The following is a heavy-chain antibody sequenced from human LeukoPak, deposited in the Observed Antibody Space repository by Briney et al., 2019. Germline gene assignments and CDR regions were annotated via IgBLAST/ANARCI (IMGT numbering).Heavy chain of an antibody. CDR1: GYTLTELS. CDR2: FDPEDGET. D-gene: IGHD1-26*01. CDR3: ATGIIVGAAGAFDI. V-gene: IGHV1-24*01. Sequence: GASVKVSCKVSGYTLTELSMHWVRQAPGKGLEWMGGFDPEDGETIYAQKFQGRVTMTEDTSTDTAYMELSSLRSEDTAVYYCATGIIVGAAGAFDIWGQGTMVTVSS. J-gene: IGHJ3*02.